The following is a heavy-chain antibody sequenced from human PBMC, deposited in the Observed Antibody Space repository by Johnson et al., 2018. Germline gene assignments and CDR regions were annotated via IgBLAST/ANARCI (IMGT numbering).Heavy chain of an antibody. Sequence: VQLLESGGGVVQPGTSLRLSCAASGFTFSTYGMHWVRQAPGKGLEWVAVIWSDGSNKNSADSVKGRFTISRDNSKNTLDLQMDSLRAEDTAVYYCARDGYIGNTDGFDIWGQGTMVTVSS. V-gene: IGHV3-33*01. D-gene: IGHD4-23*01. CDR2: IWSDGSNK. CDR1: GFTFSTYG. CDR3: ARDGYIGNTDGFDI. J-gene: IGHJ3*02.